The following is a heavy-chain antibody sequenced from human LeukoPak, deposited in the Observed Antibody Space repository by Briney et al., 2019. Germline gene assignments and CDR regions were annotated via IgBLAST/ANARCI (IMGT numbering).Heavy chain of an antibody. V-gene: IGHV4-34*01. CDR2: INHSGST. D-gene: IGHD1-26*01. CDR3: ASGWELLRGYYYYGMDV. Sequence: PSETLPLTCAVYGGSFSGYYWSWIRQPPGKGLEWIGEINHSGSTNYNPSLKSRVTISVDTSKNQFSLKLSSVTAADTAVYYCASGWELLRGYYYYGMDVWGQGTTVTVSS. J-gene: IGHJ6*02. CDR1: GGSFSGYY.